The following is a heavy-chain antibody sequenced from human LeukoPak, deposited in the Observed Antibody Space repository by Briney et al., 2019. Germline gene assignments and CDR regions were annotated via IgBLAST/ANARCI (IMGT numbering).Heavy chain of an antibody. CDR3: AKGSGINHYHWIDP. D-gene: IGHD1-14*01. CDR1: GFTFSSYA. V-gene: IGHV3-30-3*01. CDR2: ISYDGSNK. Sequence: GGSLRLSCAASGFTFSSYAMHWVRQAPGKGLEWVAVISYDGSNKYYADSVKGRFTISRDNSKNTLYLQMNSLRAEDTAVYYCAKGSGINHYHWIDPWGQGTLVTVSS. J-gene: IGHJ5*02.